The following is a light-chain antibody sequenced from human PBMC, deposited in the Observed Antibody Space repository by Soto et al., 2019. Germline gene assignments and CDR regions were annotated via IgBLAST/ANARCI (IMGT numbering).Light chain of an antibody. CDR1: SSDVGGYNY. Sequence: QSALTQPASVSGSPGQSITISCTGTSSDVGGYNYVSWYQQHPGKAPKLMIYDVSNRPSGVSNRFSGSKSGNTASLTISGLLAEDEADYYCSSYTSSSTLLYVFGTGIKHTVL. CDR2: DVS. V-gene: IGLV2-14*01. CDR3: SSYTSSSTLLYV. J-gene: IGLJ1*01.